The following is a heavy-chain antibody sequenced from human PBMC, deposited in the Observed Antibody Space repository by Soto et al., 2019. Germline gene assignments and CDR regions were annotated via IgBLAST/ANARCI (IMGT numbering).Heavy chain of an antibody. V-gene: IGHV1-69*02. CDR1: GGTFSSYT. D-gene: IGHD6-19*01. CDR3: AMVPRDPYSRGWYRDWYFDL. CDR2: IIPILGIA. Sequence: QVQLVQSGAEVKKPGSSVKVSCKASGGTFSSYTISWVRQAPGQGLEWMGRIIPILGIANYAQKFQGRVTITADKATSTAYMELSSRRSEDTAVYYCAMVPRDPYSRGWYRDWYFDLWGRGTLVTVSS. J-gene: IGHJ2*01.